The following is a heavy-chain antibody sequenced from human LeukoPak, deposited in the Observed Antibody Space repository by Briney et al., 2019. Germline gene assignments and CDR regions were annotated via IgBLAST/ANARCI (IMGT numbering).Heavy chain of an antibody. J-gene: IGHJ3*02. CDR3: ARDSTGAYSSGWYGAFDI. Sequence: ASVKVSCKASGYTFTSYGISWVRQAPGQGLEWMGWINAGNGNTKYSQKFQGRVTITRDTSASTAYMELSSLRSEDTAVYYCARDSTGAYSSGWYGAFDIWGQGTMVTVSS. V-gene: IGHV1-3*01. D-gene: IGHD6-19*01. CDR1: GYTFTSYG. CDR2: INAGNGNT.